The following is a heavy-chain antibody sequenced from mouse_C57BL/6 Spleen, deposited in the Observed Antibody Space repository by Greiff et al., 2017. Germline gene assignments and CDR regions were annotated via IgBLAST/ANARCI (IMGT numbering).Heavy chain of an antibody. CDR1: GFSLTSYG. D-gene: IGHD2-13*01. CDR3: SRTEPTVTEAMDY. J-gene: IGHJ4*01. Sequence: QVQLQQSGPGLVQPSQSLSITCTVSGFSLTSYGVHWVRQSPGTGLEWLGVIWSGGSTDYNEAFISRLSLSKDNSKSQVFFKMNSLQADNTAIYYCSRTEPTVTEAMDYWGQGTSVTVSS. CDR2: IWSGGST. V-gene: IGHV2-2*01.